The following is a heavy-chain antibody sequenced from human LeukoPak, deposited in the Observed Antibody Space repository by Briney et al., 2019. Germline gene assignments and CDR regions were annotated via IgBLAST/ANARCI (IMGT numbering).Heavy chain of an antibody. D-gene: IGHD1-26*01. CDR2: ISASGGST. J-gene: IGHJ4*02. CDR3: AKNSGSYSYFDY. CDR1: GFTFSSYG. V-gene: IGHV3-23*01. Sequence: GGSLRLSCAASGFTFSSYGMHWVRQAPGKGLEWVSAISASGGSTYYADSVKGQFTISRDNSKNTLYLQMNSLRAEDTAVYYCAKNSGSYSYFDYWGQGILVTVSS.